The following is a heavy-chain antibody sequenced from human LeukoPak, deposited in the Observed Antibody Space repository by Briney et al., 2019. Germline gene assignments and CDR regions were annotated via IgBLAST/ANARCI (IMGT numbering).Heavy chain of an antibody. D-gene: IGHD2-15*01. Sequence: GSLRLSCAASGFTFSSYWMSWVRQAPGKGLEWVANIKQNGSEKYYVDSVKGRFTISRDNAKNSLYLQMNSLRAEDTAVYYCARLEGYCSGGSCYRQEYFQHWGQGTLVTVSS. CDR1: GFTFSSYW. CDR3: ARLEGYCSGGSCYRQEYFQH. J-gene: IGHJ1*01. CDR2: IKQNGSEK. V-gene: IGHV3-7*01.